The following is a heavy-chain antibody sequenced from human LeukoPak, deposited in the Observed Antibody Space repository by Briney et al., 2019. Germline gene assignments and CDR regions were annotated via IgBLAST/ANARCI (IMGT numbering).Heavy chain of an antibody. Sequence: SETLSLTCTVSGGSISSYYWSWIRQPPGKGLEWIGYIYYSGSTNYNPSLKSRVTISVDTSKNQFSLKLSSVTAADTAVYYCARTIVGADWGQGTLVTVSS. D-gene: IGHD1-26*01. CDR3: ARTIVGAD. J-gene: IGHJ4*02. CDR2: IYYSGST. V-gene: IGHV4-59*12. CDR1: GGSISSYY.